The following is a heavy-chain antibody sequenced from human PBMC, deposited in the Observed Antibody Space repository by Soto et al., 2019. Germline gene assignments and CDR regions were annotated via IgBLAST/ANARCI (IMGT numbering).Heavy chain of an antibody. CDR3: ARDLGGWPDY. V-gene: IGHV1-18*01. Sequence: GASVKVSCEASGYTFTSYGISWVRQAPGQGLEWMGWISAYNGNTNYAQKFQGRVTITRDTSASTAYMELSSLRSEDTAVYYCARDLGGWPDYWGQGTLVTVSS. CDR1: GYTFTSYG. D-gene: IGHD2-15*01. J-gene: IGHJ4*02. CDR2: ISAYNGNT.